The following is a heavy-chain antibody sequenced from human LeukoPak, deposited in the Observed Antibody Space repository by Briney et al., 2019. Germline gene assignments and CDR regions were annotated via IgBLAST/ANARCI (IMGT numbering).Heavy chain of an antibody. J-gene: IGHJ4*02. D-gene: IGHD2-15*01. CDR2: ISGSGGST. CDR3: AHASTPWYFDY. V-gene: IGHV3-23*01. CDR1: GFTFSSYA. Sequence: PGGSLRLSCAASGFTFSSYAVSWVRQAPGKGLEWVSAISGSGGSTYYADSVKGRFTISRDNSKNTLYLQMNSLRAEDTAVYCCAHASTPWYFDYWGQGTLVTVSS.